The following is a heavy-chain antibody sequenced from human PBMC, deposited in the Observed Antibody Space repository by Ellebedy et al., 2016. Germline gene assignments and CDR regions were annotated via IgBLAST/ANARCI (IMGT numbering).Heavy chain of an antibody. Sequence: GGSLRLSCAASGFTFSSYGMHWVRQAPGKGLEWVAVIWYDGSNKYYADSVKGRFTISRDNSKNTLYLQMNSLRAEDTAVYYCAREVGELYYYYYGMDVWGQGTTVTVSS. D-gene: IGHD3-16*01. V-gene: IGHV3-33*01. CDR2: IWYDGSNK. CDR3: AREVGELYYYYYGMDV. J-gene: IGHJ6*02. CDR1: GFTFSSYG.